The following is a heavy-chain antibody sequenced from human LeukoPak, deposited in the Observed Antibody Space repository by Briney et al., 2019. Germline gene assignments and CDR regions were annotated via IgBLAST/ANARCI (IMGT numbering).Heavy chain of an antibody. V-gene: IGHV4-31*03. CDR1: GGSISSGGYY. CDR2: IYYSGST. Sequence: PSETLSLTCTVSGGSISSGGYYWSWIRQHPGKGLEWIGYIYYSGSTYYNPSLKSRVTISVDTSKNQFSLKLSSVTAADTAVYYCARGGDVRLSLSFGYWGQGTLVTVSS. CDR3: ARGGDVRLSLSFGY. J-gene: IGHJ4*02.